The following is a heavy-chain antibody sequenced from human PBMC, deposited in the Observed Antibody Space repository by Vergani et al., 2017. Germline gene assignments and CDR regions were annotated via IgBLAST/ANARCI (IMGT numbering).Heavy chain of an antibody. D-gene: IGHD5-18*01. J-gene: IGHJ4*02. Sequence: QVQLQESGPGLVKPSQTLSLTCTVPGGSISSGDYYWNWIRQPPGKGLEWIGYIYYSGSTYYNPSLKSRVTISVDTSKNQFSLKLRSVTAADTAVYYCARDRGIQLWYPFDYWGQGTLVTVSS. CDR2: IYYSGST. CDR3: ARDRGIQLWYPFDY. CDR1: GGSISSGDYY. V-gene: IGHV4-30-4*08.